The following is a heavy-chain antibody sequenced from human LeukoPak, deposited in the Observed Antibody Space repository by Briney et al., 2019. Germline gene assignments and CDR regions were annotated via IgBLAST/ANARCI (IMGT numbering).Heavy chain of an antibody. Sequence: ASVKVSCKVSGYTLTELSMYWVRQAPGKGLEWMGGSDAEDGETIYAQKFQGRVTMTEDTSTDTAYMELSSLRSEDTAVYYCATLTSRIAVTGTTDYWGQGTLVTVSS. CDR2: SDAEDGET. CDR1: GYTLTELS. D-gene: IGHD6-19*01. V-gene: IGHV1-24*01. J-gene: IGHJ4*02. CDR3: ATLTSRIAVTGTTDY.